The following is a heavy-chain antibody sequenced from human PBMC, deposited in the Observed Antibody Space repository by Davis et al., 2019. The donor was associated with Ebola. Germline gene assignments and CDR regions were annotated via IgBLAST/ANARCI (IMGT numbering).Heavy chain of an antibody. J-gene: IGHJ4*02. V-gene: IGHV1-2*02. CDR1: GYTFTGYY. CDR2: INPNSGGT. Sequence: ASVKVSCKASGYTFTGYYMHWVRQAPGQGLEWMGWINPNSGGTNYAQKFQGRVTMTTDTSTSTAYMELRSLRSDDTAVYYCARAGDYYDSSGYPFWGQGTLVTVSS. CDR3: ARAGDYYDSSGYPF. D-gene: IGHD3-22*01.